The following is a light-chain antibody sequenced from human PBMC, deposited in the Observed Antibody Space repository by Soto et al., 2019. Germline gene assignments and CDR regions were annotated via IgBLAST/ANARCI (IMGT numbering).Light chain of an antibody. CDR3: QQYGSSGT. J-gene: IGKJ1*01. Sequence: IVFTQSPSTVSLSPGERATLSCRASQSVRSYLAWYQQKPGQAPRLLIYDASNRATGIPARFSGSGSGTDFTLTISRLEPEDFAVYYCQQYGSSGTFGQGTKVDIK. CDR2: DAS. CDR1: QSVRSY. V-gene: IGKV3-11*01.